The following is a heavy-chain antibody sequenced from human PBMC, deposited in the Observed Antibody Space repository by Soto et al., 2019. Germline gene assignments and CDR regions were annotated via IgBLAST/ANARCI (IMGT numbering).Heavy chain of an antibody. CDR2: INHSGST. J-gene: IGHJ6*02. V-gene: IGHV4-34*01. CDR1: GGSFSGYY. CDR3: ARGRGLITMVRGVPPSGYYYGMDV. Sequence: PSETLSLTCAVYGGSFSGYYWSWIRQPPGKGLEWIGEINHSGSTNYNPSLKSRVTISVDTSKNQFSLKLSSVTAADTAVYYCARGRGLITMVRGVPPSGYYYGMDVWGQGTTVTVSS. D-gene: IGHD3-10*01.